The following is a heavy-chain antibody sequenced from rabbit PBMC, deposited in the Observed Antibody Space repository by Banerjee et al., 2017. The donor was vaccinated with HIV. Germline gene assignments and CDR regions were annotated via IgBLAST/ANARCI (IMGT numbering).Heavy chain of an antibody. CDR1: GIDFSSYYR. CDR2: IYTGSSGST. V-gene: IGHV1S45*01. Sequence: QQQLEESGGGLVKPGGTLTLTCKASGIDFSSYYRMCWVRQAPGRGLELIACIYTGSSGSTYYASWAKGRFTISKTSSTTVTLQMTSLTAADTATYFCARAGVAGYDYISYFNLWGQGTLVTVS. J-gene: IGHJ4*01. CDR3: ARAGVAGYDYISYFNL. D-gene: IGHD6-1*01.